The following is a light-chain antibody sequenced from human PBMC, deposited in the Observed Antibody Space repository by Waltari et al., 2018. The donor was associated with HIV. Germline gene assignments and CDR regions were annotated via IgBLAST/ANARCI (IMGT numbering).Light chain of an antibody. CDR1: DSDVGKYDF. Sequence: QSALTQPASVSGSLGQSVNMSCSGSDSDVGKYDFVSWYHHNPGQAPHLIIYDVNPRPSGVSLRFSGSKSGNTASLTISGLQAEDEADYYCCSYAGGPFVFGSGT. V-gene: IGLV2-23*02. CDR3: CSYAGGPFV. CDR2: DVN. J-gene: IGLJ1*01.